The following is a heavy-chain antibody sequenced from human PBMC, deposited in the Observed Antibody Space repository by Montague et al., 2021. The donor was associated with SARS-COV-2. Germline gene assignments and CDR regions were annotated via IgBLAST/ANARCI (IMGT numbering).Heavy chain of an antibody. CDR2: FYSVGST. J-gene: IGHJ3*02. CDR1: GASVGSSD. Sequence: SETLSLTCTVSGASVGSSDWGWIRQSPGKGLEWIGYFYSVGSTDCNPSLKSRATISRDTSKNQFSLEVRSVTAADTAVYYCARDTMTADAFDIWGQGTMVTVSS. CDR3: ARDTMTADAFDI. D-gene: IGHD2-2*01. V-gene: IGHV4-59*02.